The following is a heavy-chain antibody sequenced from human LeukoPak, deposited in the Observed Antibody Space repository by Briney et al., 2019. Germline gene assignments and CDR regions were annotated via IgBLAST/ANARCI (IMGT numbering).Heavy chain of an antibody. CDR3: ARARYCSGGSCYAEY. CDR2: IYPGDSDT. D-gene: IGHD2-15*01. J-gene: IGHJ4*02. Sequence: GESLKISCQGSGYTFTTYWIGWVRQMPGKGLEWMGIIYPGDSDTRYSPSFQGQVTISADKSISTACLQWSSLKASDTAMYYCARARYCSGGSCYAEYWGQGTLVTVSS. V-gene: IGHV5-51*01. CDR1: GYTFTTYW.